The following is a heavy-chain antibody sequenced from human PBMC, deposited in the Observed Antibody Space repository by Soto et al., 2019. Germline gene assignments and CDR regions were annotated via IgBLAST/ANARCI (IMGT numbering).Heavy chain of an antibody. J-gene: IGHJ6*02. V-gene: IGHV3-33*01. CDR1: GFTFSSYG. CDR3: ARDPMSRLYYYGMDV. CDR2: IWYDGSNK. Sequence: QVQLVESGGGVVQPGRSLRLSCAASGFTFSSYGMHWVRQSPGKGLEWVAVIWYDGSNKYYADSVKGRFTISRDNSKNTLYLQMNSLRAEDTAVYYCARDPMSRLYYYGMDVWGQGTTVTVSS.